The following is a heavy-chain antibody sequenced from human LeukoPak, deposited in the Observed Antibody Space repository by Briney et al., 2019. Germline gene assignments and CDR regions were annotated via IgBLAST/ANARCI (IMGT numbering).Heavy chain of an antibody. CDR3: ARACGGNCYFDY. V-gene: IGHV4-30-2*01. CDR2: IYHSGST. CDR1: GGSIISDGYS. Sequence: SETLSLTCTVSGGSIISDGYSWNWIRQPPGKGLEWIGYIYHSGSTYYNPSLKSRVTISVDRSKNQFSLNLSSVTAADTAVYYCARACGGNCYFDYWGQGTLITVSS. D-gene: IGHD2-21*01. J-gene: IGHJ4*02.